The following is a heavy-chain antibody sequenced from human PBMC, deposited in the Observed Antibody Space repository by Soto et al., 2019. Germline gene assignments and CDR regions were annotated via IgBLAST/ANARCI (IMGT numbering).Heavy chain of an antibody. V-gene: IGHV1-24*01. Sequence: GASVKVSCKVSGYTLTELSMHWVRQAPGKGLEWMGGFDPEDGETIYAQKFQGRVTVTEDTSTDTAYMELSSLRSDDTAVYYCARDHDYGDWFDPWGQGTLVTVSS. D-gene: IGHD4-17*01. CDR3: ARDHDYGDWFDP. CDR1: GYTLTELS. J-gene: IGHJ5*02. CDR2: FDPEDGET.